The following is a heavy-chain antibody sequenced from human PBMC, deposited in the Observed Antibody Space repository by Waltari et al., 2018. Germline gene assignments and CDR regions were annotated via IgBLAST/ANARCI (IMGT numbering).Heavy chain of an antibody. Sequence: QLVQSGTEVKKPGESLKISCKTSGYSFNNYWIGWVRQMPGKGLEWMGIVRPDNSDTRYSPSFRGQVTISADKSISIDYLQWSSLKASDTAIYYCARHTEDDNGDDWGQGTLVTVSS. V-gene: IGHV5-51*01. D-gene: IGHD1-1*01. CDR3: ARHTEDDNGDD. CDR2: VRPDNSDT. CDR1: GYSFNNYW. J-gene: IGHJ4*02.